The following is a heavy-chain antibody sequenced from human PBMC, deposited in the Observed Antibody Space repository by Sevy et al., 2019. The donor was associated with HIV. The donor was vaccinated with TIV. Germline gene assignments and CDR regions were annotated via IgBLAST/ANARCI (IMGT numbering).Heavy chain of an antibody. V-gene: IGHV4-59*08. CDR1: GGSISSYY. CDR2: IYYSGST. J-gene: IGHJ3*02. Sequence: KQSQTLSLTCTVSGGSISSYYWSWIRQPPGKGLEWIGYIYYSGSTNYNPSLKSRVTISVDTSKNQFSLRLSSVTAADTAVYYCARHLVGSIAARTGLGIWGQGTMVTVSS. CDR3: ARHLVGSIAARTGLGI. D-gene: IGHD6-6*01.